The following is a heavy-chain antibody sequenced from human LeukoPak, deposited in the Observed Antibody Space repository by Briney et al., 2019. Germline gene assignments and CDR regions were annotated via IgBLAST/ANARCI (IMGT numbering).Heavy chain of an antibody. D-gene: IGHD1-26*01. CDR3: ARGRWELLTGVDC. CDR1: GFTFSSYA. Sequence: GRSLRLSCAASGFTFSSYAMHWVRQAPGKGLEWVAVISYDGSNKYYADSVKGRFTISRDTSKNTLYLQMNSLRAEDTAVYYCARGRWELLTGVDCWGQGTLVTVSS. CDR2: ISYDGSNK. V-gene: IGHV3-30-3*01. J-gene: IGHJ4*02.